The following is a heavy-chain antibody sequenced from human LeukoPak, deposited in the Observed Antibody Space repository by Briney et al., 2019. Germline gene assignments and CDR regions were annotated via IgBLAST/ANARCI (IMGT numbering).Heavy chain of an antibody. CDR3: ARELGCSGGSCYSDGAFDI. Sequence: ETLSLTCTVSGGSISSYYWSWIRQPPGKGLEGIGYIYYSGSTNYNPSLKSRVTISVDTSKNQFSLKLSSVTAADTAVYYCARELGCSGGSCYSDGAFDIWGQGTMVTVSS. V-gene: IGHV4-59*01. D-gene: IGHD2-15*01. J-gene: IGHJ3*02. CDR2: IYYSGST. CDR1: GGSISSYY.